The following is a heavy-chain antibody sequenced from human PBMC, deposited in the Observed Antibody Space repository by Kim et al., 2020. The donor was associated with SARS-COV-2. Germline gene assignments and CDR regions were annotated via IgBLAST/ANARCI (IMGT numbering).Heavy chain of an antibody. D-gene: IGHD6-6*01. CDR1: GGSFSGYY. Sequence: SETLSLTCAVYGGSFSGYYWSWIRQPPGKGLEWIGEINHSGSTNYNPSLKSRVTISVDTSKNQFSLKLSSVTAADTAVYYCARGVYSSSYPLFDYWGQGT. CDR2: INHSGST. J-gene: IGHJ4*02. CDR3: ARGVYSSSYPLFDY. V-gene: IGHV4-34*01.